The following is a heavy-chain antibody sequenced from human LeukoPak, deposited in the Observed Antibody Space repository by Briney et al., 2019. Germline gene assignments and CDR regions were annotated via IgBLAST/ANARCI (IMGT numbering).Heavy chain of an antibody. V-gene: IGHV1-46*01. D-gene: IGHD1-1*01. Sequence: ASVKVSCKASGYTFTSYYMHWVRQAPGQGLEWMGIINPSGGSTSYAQKFQGRVTMTRDTSTSTVYMELSSLRSEDTAVYYCARPTRGLERRQTPLDYWGQGTLVTVSS. CDR2: INPSGGST. CDR1: GYTFTSYY. CDR3: ARPTRGLERRQTPLDY. J-gene: IGHJ4*02.